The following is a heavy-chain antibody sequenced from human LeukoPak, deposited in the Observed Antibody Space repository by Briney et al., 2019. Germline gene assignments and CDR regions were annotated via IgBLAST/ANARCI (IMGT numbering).Heavy chain of an antibody. CDR3: AREGWGSWYPY. Sequence: PSETLSLTCTVSGGSISSGDYYWSWIRQPPGKGLEWIGYIYYSGSTNYNPSLKSRVTISVDTSKNQFSLKLSSVTAADTAVYYCAREGWGSWYPYWGQGTLVTVSS. D-gene: IGHD6-13*01. CDR1: GGSISSGDYY. J-gene: IGHJ4*02. CDR2: IYYSGST. V-gene: IGHV4-61*08.